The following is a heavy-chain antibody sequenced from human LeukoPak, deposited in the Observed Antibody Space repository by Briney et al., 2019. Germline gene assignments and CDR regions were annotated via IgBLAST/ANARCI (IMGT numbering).Heavy chain of an antibody. CDR3: SRGYFDTAHSSNPFDY. D-gene: IGHD3-22*01. Sequence: SETLSLTCTVSGGSISSYYWSWIRQPPGKGLEWIGCIHSSGRTIYNPSLMSRVTISVDTSKNQFSLRLTSMTAADTAVYFCSRGYFDTAHSSNPFDYWGQGVLVTVSS. J-gene: IGHJ4*02. V-gene: IGHV4-4*09. CDR1: GGSISSYY. CDR2: IHSSGRT.